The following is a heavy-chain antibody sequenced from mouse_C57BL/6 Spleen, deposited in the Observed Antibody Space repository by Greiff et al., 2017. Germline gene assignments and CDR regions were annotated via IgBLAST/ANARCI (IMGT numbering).Heavy chain of an antibody. D-gene: IGHD1-1*01. CDR2: INPSSGYT. CDR1: GYTFTSYW. CDR3: ARSEVVHYAMDY. Sequence: VQLQQSGAELVKPGASVKLSCKASGYTFTSYWMHWVKQRPGQGLEWIGYINPSSGYTKYNQKFKDKATLTADKSSSTAYMQMSSLTYADSAVYSCARSEVVHYAMDYWGQGTSVTVSS. V-gene: IGHV1-7*01. J-gene: IGHJ4*01.